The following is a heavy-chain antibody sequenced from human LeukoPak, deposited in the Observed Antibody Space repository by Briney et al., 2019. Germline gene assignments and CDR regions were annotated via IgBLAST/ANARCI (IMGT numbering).Heavy chain of an antibody. Sequence: ASVKVSCKASGGTFSSYAISWVRQAPGQGLEWMGGIIPIFGTANYAQKFQGRVTTTTDESTSTAYMELSSLRSEDTAVYYCARSLSGSRGRAFDPWGQGTLVTVSS. CDR1: GGTFSSYA. CDR3: ARSLSGSRGRAFDP. D-gene: IGHD1-26*01. CDR2: IIPIFGTA. J-gene: IGHJ5*02. V-gene: IGHV1-69*05.